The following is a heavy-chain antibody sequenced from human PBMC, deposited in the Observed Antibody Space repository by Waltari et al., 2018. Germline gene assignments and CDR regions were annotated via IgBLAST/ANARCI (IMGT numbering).Heavy chain of an antibody. J-gene: IGHJ4*02. D-gene: IGHD3-16*01. V-gene: IGHV3-7*04. Sequence: EVQLVESGGGLVQPGGSLRLSCAASGFTFNKYWMTWVRQAPGKGVGGGANRNEDAKEKYHVDTVKRRFTISRDNTKRSLYLQINSLRVDDTAVYYCARGEEGYGGAYYWGQGTLVTVSS. CDR2: RNEDAKEK. CDR1: GFTFNKYW. CDR3: ARGEEGYGGAYY.